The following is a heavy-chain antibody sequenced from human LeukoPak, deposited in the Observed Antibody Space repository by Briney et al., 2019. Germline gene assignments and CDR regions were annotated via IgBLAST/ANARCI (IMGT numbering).Heavy chain of an antibody. CDR1: GFTFSSYG. D-gene: IGHD3-3*01. J-gene: IGHJ4*02. V-gene: IGHV3-48*04. CDR2: ISSSGSTI. CDR3: ARALYDFWSGYYFDY. Sequence: GGSLRLSCAASGFTFSSYGMHWVRQAPGKGLEWVSYISSSGSTIYYADSVKGRFTISRDNAKNSLYLQMNSLRAEDTAVYYCARALYDFWSGYYFDYWGQGTLVTVSS.